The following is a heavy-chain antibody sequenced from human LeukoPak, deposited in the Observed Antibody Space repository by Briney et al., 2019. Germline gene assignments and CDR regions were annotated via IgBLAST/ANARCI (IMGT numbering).Heavy chain of an antibody. J-gene: IGHJ4*02. V-gene: IGHV3-53*01. CDR2: LGSGGNT. CDR3: ATRPDAAPGPFDY. D-gene: IGHD2-15*01. Sequence: GGSLRLSCAASGVTVSRNYMSWVRQAPGKGLEWVSVLGSGGNTHYADSVKGRFTISRDSSKNTLYLQMNSLRAEDTAVYYCATRPDAAPGPFDYWGQGTLLTVSS. CDR1: GVTVSRNY.